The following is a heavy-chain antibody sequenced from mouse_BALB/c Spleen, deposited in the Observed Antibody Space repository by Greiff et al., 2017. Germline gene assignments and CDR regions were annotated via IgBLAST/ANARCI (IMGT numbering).Heavy chain of an antibody. V-gene: IGHV5-12-2*01. D-gene: IGHD1-1*01. Sequence: EVQRVESGGGLVQPGGSLKLSCAASGFTFSSYTMSWVRQTPEKRLEWVAYISNGGGSTYYPDTVKGRFTISRDNAKNTLYLQMSSLKSEDTAMYYCARHSGSSYYWYFDVWGAGTTVTVSS. CDR3: ARHSGSSYYWYFDV. CDR2: ISNGGGST. J-gene: IGHJ1*01. CDR1: GFTFSSYT.